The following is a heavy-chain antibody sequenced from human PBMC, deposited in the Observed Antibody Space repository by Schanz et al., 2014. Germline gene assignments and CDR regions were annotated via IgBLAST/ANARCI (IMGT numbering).Heavy chain of an antibody. Sequence: QVQLVQSGAEVKKPGSSVKVSCKASGGTFSSSTLTWVRQAPGQGLEWMGIINPSGGSTSYAQKFQGRVSMTRDTSTSTVYMELSGLRSGDTAVYYCATNSPFRMVRGSNAFDAWGQGTMVTVSS. J-gene: IGHJ3*01. CDR3: ATNSPFRMVRGSNAFDA. D-gene: IGHD3-10*01. CDR1: GGTFSSST. CDR2: INPSGGST. V-gene: IGHV1-46*03.